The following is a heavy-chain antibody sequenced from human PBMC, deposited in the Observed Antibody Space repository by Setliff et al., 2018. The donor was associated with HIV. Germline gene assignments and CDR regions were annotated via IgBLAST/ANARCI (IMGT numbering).Heavy chain of an antibody. Sequence: SETLSLTCAVYGGSFSGYCWSWIRQPPGKGLEWNGEMQHSGRTNYNPSLRSRVTTSVDTSKSQFSLKLSSVTAADTAVYYCARVSCSSWYSIPLYYYYSMDVWGKGTTVTVSS. V-gene: IGHV4-34*01. CDR2: MQHSGRT. CDR3: ARVSCSSWYSIPLYYYYSMDV. J-gene: IGHJ6*03. CDR1: GGSFSGYC. D-gene: IGHD6-13*01.